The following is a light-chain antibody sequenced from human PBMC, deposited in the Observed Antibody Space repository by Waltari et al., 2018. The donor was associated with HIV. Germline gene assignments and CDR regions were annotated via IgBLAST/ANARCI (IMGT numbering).Light chain of an antibody. CDR1: QSVRPN. V-gene: IGKV3-15*01. J-gene: IGKJ1*01. CDR3: QQYNSWPT. CDR2: GTS. Sequence: ETVMTQSPATLSVSPGERATLSCWASQSVRPNLAWYQQKAGQAPRLLIYGTSARATGIPARFSGSGSGTEFTLTISSLQSEDFAVYYCQQYNSWPTFGQGTKVEIK.